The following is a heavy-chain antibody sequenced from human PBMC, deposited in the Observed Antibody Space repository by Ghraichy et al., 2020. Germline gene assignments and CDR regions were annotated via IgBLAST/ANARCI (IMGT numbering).Heavy chain of an antibody. V-gene: IGHV3-74*01. CDR1: GFSFSTYW. J-gene: IGHJ5*02. CDR2: ISTDESNT. Sequence: GGSLRLSCAASGFSFSTYWMHWVRQAPGKGLMWVARISTDESNTNYADSVKGRFTISRDNAKNTLYLQMDSLRAEDTGVYYCGRECLYSSACLSGGPGGNPTAKPADRWGQGTLVTVSS. CDR3: GRECLYSSACLSGGPGGNPTAKPADR. D-gene: IGHD6-19*01.